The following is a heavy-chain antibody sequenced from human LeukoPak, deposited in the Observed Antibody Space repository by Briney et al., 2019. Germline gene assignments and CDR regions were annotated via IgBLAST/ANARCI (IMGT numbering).Heavy chain of an antibody. CDR3: AREVSEGFDF. CDR2: FGTRSTSV. CDR1: GFTFSGYS. J-gene: IGHJ4*02. D-gene: IGHD3-22*01. Sequence: GGSLRLSCTASGFTFSGYSMNWIRQAPGKGLEWVPSFGTRSTSVYHAGSVKGRFAISRDNAKNSLYLQMNSLRAEDTALYYCAREVSEGFDFWGQGTLVTVSS. V-gene: IGHV3-21*01.